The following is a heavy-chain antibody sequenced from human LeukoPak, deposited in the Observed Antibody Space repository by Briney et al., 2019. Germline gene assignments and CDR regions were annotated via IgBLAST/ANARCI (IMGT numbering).Heavy chain of an antibody. D-gene: IGHD2-8*01. Sequence: GGSLRLSCAASGFTFSDYYMSWIRQAPGKGLEWVSYISHSVRTMYYADSVKGRFTISRDNAKNSLYLQMNSMRAGDTAVYYCARDSIVRGNIGNDMDVWGKGTPVTVSS. J-gene: IGHJ6*03. V-gene: IGHV3-11*01. CDR1: GFTFSDYY. CDR2: ISHSVRTM. CDR3: ARDSIVRGNIGNDMDV.